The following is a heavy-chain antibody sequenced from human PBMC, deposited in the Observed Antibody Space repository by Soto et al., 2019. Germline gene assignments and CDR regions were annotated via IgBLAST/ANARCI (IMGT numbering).Heavy chain of an antibody. CDR3: AIRDGSGSYYVDY. D-gene: IGHD3-10*01. CDR1: GGSISSGGYY. V-gene: IGHV4-31*03. CDR2: IYYSGST. J-gene: IGHJ4*02. Sequence: QVQLQESGPGLVKPSQTLSLTCTVSGGSISSGGYYWSWIRQHPGKGLEWIGYIYYSGSTYYNPSLKSGVTISVDTSKNQFSLKLSSVTAADTAVYYCAIRDGSGSYYVDYWGQGTLVTVSS.